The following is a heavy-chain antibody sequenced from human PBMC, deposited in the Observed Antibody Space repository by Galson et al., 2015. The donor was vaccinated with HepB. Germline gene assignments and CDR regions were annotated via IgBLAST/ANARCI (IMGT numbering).Heavy chain of an antibody. D-gene: IGHD3-9*01. CDR2: FDPEDGET. CDR3: ETQYSDILTGYYVDAFDI. J-gene: IGHJ3*02. V-gene: IGHV1-24*01. CDR1: GYSVGEFS. Sequence: SVKVSCEGSGYSVGEFSMQWVRQAPGKGLVWMGGFDPEDGETIYAQRLQGRVTMTEDTSTDTAYMELSSLRSEDTAVYFCETQYSDILTGYYVDAFDIWVQGTMVTVSS.